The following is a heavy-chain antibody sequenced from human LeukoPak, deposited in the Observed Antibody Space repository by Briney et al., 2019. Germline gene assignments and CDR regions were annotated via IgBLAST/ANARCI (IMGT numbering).Heavy chain of an antibody. J-gene: IGHJ3*02. V-gene: IGHV1-69*01. CDR2: ILPIFGTA. CDR3: ARDEESRRDAFDI. CDR1: GGTFSSYA. Sequence: SVKVSCKASGGTFSSYAISWVRQAPGQGLEWMGGILPIFGTANYAQKFQGRVTITADESTSTAYMELSSLRSEDTAVYYCARDEESRRDAFDIWGQGTMVTVSS.